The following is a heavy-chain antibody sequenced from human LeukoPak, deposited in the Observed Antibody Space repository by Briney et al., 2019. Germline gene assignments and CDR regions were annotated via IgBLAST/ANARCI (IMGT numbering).Heavy chain of an antibody. J-gene: IGHJ4*02. CDR2: ISGSGGST. CDR3: AKFGPSGSYYRPFDY. D-gene: IGHD1-26*01. V-gene: IGHV3-23*01. Sequence: GGSLRLSCAASGFTFSSYWMHWVRQAPGKGLEWVSAISGSGGSTYYADSVKGRFTISRDNSKNTLYLQMNSPRAEDTAVYYCAKFGPSGSYYRPFDYWGQGTLVTVSS. CDR1: GFTFSSYW.